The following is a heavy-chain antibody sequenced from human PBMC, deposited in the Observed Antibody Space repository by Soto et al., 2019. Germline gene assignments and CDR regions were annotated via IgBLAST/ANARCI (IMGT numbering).Heavy chain of an antibody. Sequence: QITLKESGPALVKPTQTLTLTCTFSGFSLSSSDMAVGWISQPPGKALAWLALIYWDDDKRYSPSVKNRLTITKDTSKNQVVLMMTNMAPGDTGTYYCPHLYASILSPVEAFDVWGQGTTVSVSS. D-gene: IGHD3-16*01. CDR1: GFSLSSSDMA. V-gene: IGHV2-5*02. CDR3: PHLYASILSPVEAFDV. J-gene: IGHJ3*01. CDR2: IYWDDDK.